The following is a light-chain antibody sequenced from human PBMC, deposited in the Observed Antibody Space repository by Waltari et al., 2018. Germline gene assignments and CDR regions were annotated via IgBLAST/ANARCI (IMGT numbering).Light chain of an antibody. J-gene: IGLJ3*02. CDR2: GTT. Sequence: QSVLTQPPSVSGAPGQRVTISCTGSSSNIGANYDVQWYQQLPGTDPKLLIYGTTNRPSGVPDRFSGSKSGTSASLAITGLQAEDEADYYCHSYDNSLSGSVFGGGTTLTVL. CDR3: HSYDNSLSGSV. CDR1: SSNIGANYD. V-gene: IGLV1-40*01.